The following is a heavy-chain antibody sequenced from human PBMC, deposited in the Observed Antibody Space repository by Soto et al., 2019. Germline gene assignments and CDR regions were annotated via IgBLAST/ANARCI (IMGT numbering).Heavy chain of an antibody. D-gene: IGHD6-13*01. CDR2: IYYSGRT. V-gene: IGHV4-39*02. CDR3: AREEVAAARIDY. J-gene: IGHJ4*01. CDR1: GDSISASSYF. Sequence: PSETLSLTCTVSGDSISASSYFWAWIRQPPGKGLEWIASIYYSGRTYYNPSLKSRVFISVDTSKNQFSLKLSSVSAPDTAVYYCAREEVAAARIDYWGQGTLVTVSS.